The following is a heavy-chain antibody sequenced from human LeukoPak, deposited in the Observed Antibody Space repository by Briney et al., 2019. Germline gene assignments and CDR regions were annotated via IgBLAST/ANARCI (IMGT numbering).Heavy chain of an antibody. CDR3: ARSQRAGYNVYHFDY. J-gene: IGHJ4*02. V-gene: IGHV1-69*01. Sequence: SVTVSCKASGGTFSSYGVSWVRQAPGQGLEWMGGIVPIFRSTTYAQKFRGRVTITADESMSTVYMEMSSLRSEDTAVYYCARSQRAGYNVYHFDYWGQGTLVTVSS. D-gene: IGHD5-24*01. CDR1: GGTFSSYG. CDR2: IVPIFRST.